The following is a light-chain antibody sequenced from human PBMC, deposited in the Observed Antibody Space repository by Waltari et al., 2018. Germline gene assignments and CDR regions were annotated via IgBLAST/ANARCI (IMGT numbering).Light chain of an antibody. V-gene: IGKV3-11*01. CDR3: QHRVNCPALT. Sequence: EIVLTQSPATLALSPGQRATLSCRASQSVSTYLFWYQQKPGPPPSLIIYDASGRSPGLPASCSRSESETDFTLTIYSLESEYFAGYDCQHRVNCPALTFGGVTKVEIK. J-gene: IGKJ4*01. CDR2: DAS. CDR1: QSVSTY.